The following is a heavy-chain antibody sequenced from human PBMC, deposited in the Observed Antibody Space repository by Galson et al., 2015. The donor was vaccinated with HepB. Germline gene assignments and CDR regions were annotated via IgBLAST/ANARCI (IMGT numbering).Heavy chain of an antibody. CDR2: ITSSGGNS. D-gene: IGHD2-15*01. J-gene: IGHJ4*02. CDR3: AKDGIMVANNPYHFHY. CDR1: GFSFTRYA. Sequence: SLRLSCAASGFSFTRYAMTWVRQAPGKGLEWVSSITSSGGNSCYTDSVKGRFTVSRDNSKNTLLLQSNSLRAEDTAMYFCAKDGIMVANNPYHFHYWGQGTLVTVSS. V-gene: IGHV3-23*01.